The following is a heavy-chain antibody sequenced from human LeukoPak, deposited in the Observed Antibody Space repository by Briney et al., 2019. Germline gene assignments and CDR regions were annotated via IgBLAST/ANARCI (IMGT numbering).Heavy chain of an antibody. CDR3: AKHLFVTGPFGY. J-gene: IGHJ4*02. Sequence: GGSLRLSCGASGFTFSSYAMSWVRQAPGKGLEWVLAMSGSGGRTDYADSVKGRFTISRDNSKNTLYLQMNSLRAEDTAVYYCAKHLFVTGPFGYWGQGTLVTVSS. D-gene: IGHD2-21*02. CDR2: MSGSGGRT. CDR1: GFTFSSYA. V-gene: IGHV3-23*01.